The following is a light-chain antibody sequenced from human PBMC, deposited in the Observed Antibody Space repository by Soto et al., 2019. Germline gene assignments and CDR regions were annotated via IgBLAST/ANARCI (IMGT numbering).Light chain of an antibody. J-gene: IGLJ2*01. CDR3: SSFTASSTVV. CDR1: SSDVGGYDY. CDR2: DVS. V-gene: IGLV2-14*03. Sequence: QSVLTQPASVSGSPGQSITISCTGTSSDVGGYDYVSWYQQHPGKAPKVMIYDVSDRPSGVSNRFSGSKSGNTASLTISRLQAEDEADYYCSSFTASSTVVFGGGTKVTVL.